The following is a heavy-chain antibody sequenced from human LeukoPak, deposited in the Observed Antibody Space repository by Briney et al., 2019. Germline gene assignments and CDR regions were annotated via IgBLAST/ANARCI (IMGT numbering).Heavy chain of an antibody. CDR3: AELGITMIGGV. V-gene: IGHV3-48*03. CDR1: GFTFCTYN. Sequence: GGSLRLSCAASGFTFCTYNMYWVREAPGEGLWWGSYISSSGSTIYYAESVKGRFTISRDNAQNSLYLQMNSLRAEDTAVYYCAELGITMIGGVWGKGTTVTISS. D-gene: IGHD3-10*02. CDR2: ISSSGSTI. J-gene: IGHJ6*04.